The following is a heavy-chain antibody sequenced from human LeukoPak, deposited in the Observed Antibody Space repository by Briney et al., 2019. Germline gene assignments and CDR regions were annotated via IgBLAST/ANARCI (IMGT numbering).Heavy chain of an antibody. CDR2: IYSGGAT. CDR1: GITVSTNY. V-gene: IGHV3-66*02. J-gene: IGHJ3*02. Sequence: GGSLRLSCAASGITVSTNYMSWVRQAPGKGLEWVSIIYSGGATFYADSVKGRFTISRENSKNTLWLQMNSVRAEDTAVYYCARLAPARDAFDIWGQGTMVTVSS. D-gene: IGHD5-12*01. CDR3: ARLAPARDAFDI.